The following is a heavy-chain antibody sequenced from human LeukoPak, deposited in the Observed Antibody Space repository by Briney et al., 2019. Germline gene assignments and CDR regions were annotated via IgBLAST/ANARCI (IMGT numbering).Heavy chain of an antibody. CDR1: GFTFRSHG. J-gene: IGHJ4*02. V-gene: IGHV3-33*01. CDR2: IWYDGSSE. D-gene: IGHD3-16*01. CDR3: ARDLAVGRLDS. Sequence: GGSLRLSCAASGFTFRSHGFHWVRQAPGKGLEWVAAIWYDGSSECYADSVKGRFTISKDNAKNTLYLQMSSLRVDDTAVYYCARDLAVGRLDSRGQGTVVTVSS.